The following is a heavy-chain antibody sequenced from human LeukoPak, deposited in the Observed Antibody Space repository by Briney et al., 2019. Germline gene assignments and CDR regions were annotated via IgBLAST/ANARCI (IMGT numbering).Heavy chain of an antibody. V-gene: IGHV1-24*01. Sequence: ASVKVSCKVSGYTLTELSMHWVRQAPGKGLEWMGGFDPEDGETIYAHKFQGRVTMTEDTSTDTAYMELSSLRSEDTAVYYCATAYDLREYFDYWGQGTLVTVSS. CDR2: FDPEDGET. CDR1: GYTLTELS. CDR3: ATAYDLREYFDY. J-gene: IGHJ4*02. D-gene: IGHD3-3*01.